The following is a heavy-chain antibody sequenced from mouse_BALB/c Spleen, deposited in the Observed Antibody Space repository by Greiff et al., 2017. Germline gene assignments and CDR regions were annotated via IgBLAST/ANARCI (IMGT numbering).Heavy chain of an antibody. CDR2: IDPFNGGT. J-gene: IGHJ2*01. CDR3: ARPIYYGNYVGY. V-gene: IGHV1S135*01. D-gene: IGHD2-1*01. CDR1: GYSFTSYY. Sequence: EVQLQQSGPELMKPGASVKISCKASGYSFTSYYMHWVKQSHGKSLEWIGYIDPFNGGTSYNQKFKGKATLTVDKSSSTAYMHLSSLTSEDSAVYYCARPIYYGNYVGYWGQGTTLTVSS.